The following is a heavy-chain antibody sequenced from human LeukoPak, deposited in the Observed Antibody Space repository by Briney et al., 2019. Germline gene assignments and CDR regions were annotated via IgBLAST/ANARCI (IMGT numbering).Heavy chain of an antibody. D-gene: IGHD5-18*01. CDR3: AKYSYGYPNWFDP. CDR1: GGSFSGYY. Sequence: SETLSLTCAVYGGSFSGYYWSWIRQPPGKGLEWIGEINHSGSTNYNPSLKSRVTISVDTSKNQFSLKLSSVTAADTAVYYCAKYSYGYPNWFDPWGQGTLVTVSS. J-gene: IGHJ5*02. CDR2: INHSGST. V-gene: IGHV4-34*01.